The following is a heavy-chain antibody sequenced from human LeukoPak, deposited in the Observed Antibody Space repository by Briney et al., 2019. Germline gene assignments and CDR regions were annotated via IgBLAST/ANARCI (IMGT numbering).Heavy chain of an antibody. CDR3: ARRRRANWYRNWFDP. Sequence: ASVKVSCKASVYTFTSYDINWVRPATGQGLEWMGWMNPNSDNTSYPQKFQGRVTMTRNTYISTAYMELSSLRSEDTAVYYCARRRRANWYRNWFDPWGQGTLVTI. CDR1: VYTFTSYD. J-gene: IGHJ5*02. V-gene: IGHV1-8*01. CDR2: MNPNSDNT. D-gene: IGHD6-13*01.